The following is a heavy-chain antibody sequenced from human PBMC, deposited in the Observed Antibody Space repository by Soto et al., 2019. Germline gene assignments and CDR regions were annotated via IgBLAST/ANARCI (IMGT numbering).Heavy chain of an antibody. CDR1: GFTFSSYA. Sequence: GGSLRLSCAASGFTFSSYAMTWVRQAPGTGLEWVSAIRGGGDSTYYADSVKGRFAISRDNSKNTLYLQMNSLRAEDTAVYYCAKMAVLAAAAPIVYWGQGTLVTVSS. V-gene: IGHV3-23*01. J-gene: IGHJ4*02. CDR3: AKMAVLAAAAPIVY. CDR2: IRGGGDST. D-gene: IGHD6-13*01.